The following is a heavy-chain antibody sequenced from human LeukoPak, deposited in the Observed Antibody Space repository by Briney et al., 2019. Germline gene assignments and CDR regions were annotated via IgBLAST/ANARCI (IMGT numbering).Heavy chain of an antibody. CDR3: ARTIDRDDAFDI. D-gene: IGHD3-22*01. Sequence: PSETLSLTCAVYGGSFSGYYWSWIRQPPGKGLEWIGEINHSGSTNYNPSLKSRVTISVDTSKNQFSLKLSSVTAADTAVYYCARTIDRDDAFDIWGQGTMVTVSS. J-gene: IGHJ3*02. V-gene: IGHV4-34*01. CDR1: GGSFSGYY. CDR2: INHSGST.